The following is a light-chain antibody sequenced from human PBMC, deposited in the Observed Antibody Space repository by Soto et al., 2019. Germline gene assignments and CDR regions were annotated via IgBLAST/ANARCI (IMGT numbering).Light chain of an antibody. CDR2: VAS. CDR3: QQYGSSPPVYT. Sequence: DIVLTQSPGTLSLSAGERATLSCRNHQSVSSRYLAWYQQKPGQAPRRLIYVASTRATGIPDRFSGSGSGTDFTLTISRLEPEDSAVYYCQQYGSSPPVYTFGQGTKLEIK. J-gene: IGKJ2*01. CDR1: QSVSSRY. V-gene: IGKV3-20*01.